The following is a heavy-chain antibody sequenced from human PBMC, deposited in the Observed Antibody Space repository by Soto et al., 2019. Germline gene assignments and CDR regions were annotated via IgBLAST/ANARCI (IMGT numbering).Heavy chain of an antibody. Sequence: QVQLVESGGGLVKPGGSLRLSCAASGITFSDYYMSWIRQAPGKGLEWVSYISSSGHYTEHADSVRGRFTTSRGNARNSLYLQMSSLRVEDTAVYSCARELDGMDVWGQGTTVTVSS. CDR1: GITFSDYY. J-gene: IGHJ6*02. CDR2: ISSSGHYT. CDR3: ARELDGMDV. V-gene: IGHV3-11*05.